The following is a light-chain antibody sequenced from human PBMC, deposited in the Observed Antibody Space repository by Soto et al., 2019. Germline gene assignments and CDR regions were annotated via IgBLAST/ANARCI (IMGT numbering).Light chain of an antibody. Sequence: QSALTQPPSASGSPGQSVTISCTGTSSDVGDYDYVSWYQQHPGKAPRLIIYEVTRRPSGVPDRFSGSKSGNMASLTVSGLQAEDEADYYCSSYAGNNKLVFGGGTKLTVL. V-gene: IGLV2-8*01. CDR2: EVT. CDR3: SSYAGNNKLV. J-gene: IGLJ3*02. CDR1: SSDVGDYDY.